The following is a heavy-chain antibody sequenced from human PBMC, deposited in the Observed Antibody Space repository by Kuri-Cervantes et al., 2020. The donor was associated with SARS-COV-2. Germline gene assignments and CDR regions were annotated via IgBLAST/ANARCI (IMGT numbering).Heavy chain of an antibody. J-gene: IGHJ4*02. V-gene: IGHV3-48*01. CDR1: GFTFSSYS. D-gene: IGHD6-19*01. Sequence: LSLTCAASGFTFSSYSMNWVRQAPGKGLEWVSYISSSSSTIYYADSVKGRFTISRDNAKNSLYLQMNSLRAEDTAVYYCARDSSRIEVAGFHSWGQGTLVTVSS. CDR3: ARDSSRIEVAGFHS. CDR2: ISSSSSTI.